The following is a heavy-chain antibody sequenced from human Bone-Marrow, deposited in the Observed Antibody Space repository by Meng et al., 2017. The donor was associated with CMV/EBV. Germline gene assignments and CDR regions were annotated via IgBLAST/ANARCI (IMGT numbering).Heavy chain of an antibody. CDR3: AKDRYLANYFDY. J-gene: IGHJ4*02. Sequence: GESLKISCAASGFTFSSYAMHWVRQAPGKGLEWVAVISYDGSNKYYADSVKGRFTISRDNSKNTLYLQMNSLRAEDTAVYYCAKDRYLANYFDYWGQGKLVTVSS. CDR1: GFTFSSYA. D-gene: IGHD3-9*01. V-gene: IGHV3-30*04. CDR2: ISYDGSNK.